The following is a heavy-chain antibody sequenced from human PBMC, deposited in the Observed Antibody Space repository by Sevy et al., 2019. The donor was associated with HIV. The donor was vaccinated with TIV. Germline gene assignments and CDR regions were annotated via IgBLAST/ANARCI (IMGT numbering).Heavy chain of an antibody. D-gene: IGHD6-13*01. CDR2: IRNRADSYTT. V-gene: IGHV3-72*01. Sequence: GGSLRLSCAASGFTFSDHYMEWVRQAPGKGLEWVGRIRNRADSYTTEYAASVKGRFTISRDDSKNSLYLLMNSLKTEDTSVYYCATHAGIAAAGRVFDYWGQGTLVTVSS. CDR1: GFTFSDHY. CDR3: ATHAGIAAAGRVFDY. J-gene: IGHJ4*02.